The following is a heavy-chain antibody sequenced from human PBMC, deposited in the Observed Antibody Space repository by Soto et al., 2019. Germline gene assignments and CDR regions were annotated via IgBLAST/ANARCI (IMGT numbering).Heavy chain of an antibody. Sequence: GGSLRLSCAASGFTFSSYWMSGVRQAPGKGLEWVANIKQDGSEKYYVGSVKSRFTISRDNAKNSLYLQMNSLRAEDTAVYYCAMESSQPREPESIDIRGPGTFVT. V-gene: IGHV3-7*04. CDR1: GFTFSSYW. J-gene: IGHJ3*02. D-gene: IGHD1-1*01. CDR2: IKQDGSEK. CDR3: AMESSQPREPESIDI.